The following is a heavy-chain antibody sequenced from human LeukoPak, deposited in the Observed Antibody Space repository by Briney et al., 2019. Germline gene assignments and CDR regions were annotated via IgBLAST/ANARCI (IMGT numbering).Heavy chain of an antibody. CDR2: IYYSGST. J-gene: IGHJ6*03. D-gene: IGHD1-7*01. V-gene: IGHV4-59*01. CDR1: GGSISSYY. CDR3: PRTSINRNYYYSYYYYYIHV. Sequence: SETLSLTCTVSGGSISSYYWSWIRQPPGKGLEWIGYIYYSGSTNYNPSLKNRVTISVDTSQNQFSLKLRSVTAADTAVHYCPRTSINRNYYYSYYYYYIHVWGKGTTVTVSS.